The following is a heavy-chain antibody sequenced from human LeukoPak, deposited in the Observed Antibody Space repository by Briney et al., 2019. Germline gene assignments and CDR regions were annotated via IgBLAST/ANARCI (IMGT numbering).Heavy chain of an antibody. D-gene: IGHD4-17*01. Sequence: SETLSLTCTVSGGSISSSSYYWGWIRQPPGKGLEWIGSIYYSGSSYYNPSLKSRVTISVDTSKNQFSLKLSSVTAADTAVYYCARGGYGDYVSEPFDYWGQGTLVTVSS. CDR2: IYYSGSS. CDR3: ARGGYGDYVSEPFDY. J-gene: IGHJ4*02. V-gene: IGHV4-39*07. CDR1: GGSISSSSYY.